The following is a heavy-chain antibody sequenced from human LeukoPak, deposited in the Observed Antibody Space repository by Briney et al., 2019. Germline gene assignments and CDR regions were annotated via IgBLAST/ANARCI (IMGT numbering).Heavy chain of an antibody. CDR2: INHSGST. V-gene: IGHV4-34*01. D-gene: IGHD3-22*01. CDR1: GGSFSGYY. CDR3: ARGNYYDSSGYYQFDP. J-gene: IGHJ5*02. Sequence: SETLSLTCAVYGGSFSGYYWSWIRQPPGKGLEWIGEINHSGSTNYNPSLKSRVTISVDTSKNQFSLKLSSVTAADTAVYYCARGNYYDSSGYYQFDPWGQGTLVTVSS.